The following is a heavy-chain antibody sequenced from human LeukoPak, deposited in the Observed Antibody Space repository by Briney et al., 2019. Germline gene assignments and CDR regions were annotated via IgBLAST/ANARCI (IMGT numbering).Heavy chain of an antibody. V-gene: IGHV3-23*01. J-gene: IGHJ6*02. Sequence: GGSLILSCAASGFSFSSYAMSWVRPAPGKGLEWVSALSGSGANTYYADSVKGRFTISRDNSKNTLYLQVKSLSAADTALYYCAKGVGCSGGTCYSGHGMDVWGQGTTVTVSS. D-gene: IGHD2-15*01. CDR1: GFSFSSYA. CDR2: LSGSGANT. CDR3: AKGVGCSGGTCYSGHGMDV.